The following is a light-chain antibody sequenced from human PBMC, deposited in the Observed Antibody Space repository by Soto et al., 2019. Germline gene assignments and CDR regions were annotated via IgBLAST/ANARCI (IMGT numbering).Light chain of an antibody. CDR1: QSVPRN. CDR2: DAS. J-gene: IGKJ5*01. CDR3: QQSSNWPPEIT. V-gene: IGKV3-11*01. Sequence: EIVLTQSPASLSLPPEERATLSCRASQSVPRNLAWYQQRPGQAPRLLIYDASSRATGIPDRFSGSGSGTDFILTISSLQPEDFAVYYCQQSSNWPPEITFGQGTRLEIK.